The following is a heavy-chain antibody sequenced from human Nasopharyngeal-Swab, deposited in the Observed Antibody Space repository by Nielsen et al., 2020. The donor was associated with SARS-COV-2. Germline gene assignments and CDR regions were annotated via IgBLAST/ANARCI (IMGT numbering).Heavy chain of an antibody. CDR1: GFTVSSNY. V-gene: IGHV3-66*01. CDR3: ARSRNYYYYMDV. Sequence: GESLKISCAASGFTVSSNYMNWVRQPPGKGLEWILVLYSGGNTYYAGSVKGRLTISRDNSKSTLYLQMNNLRAEDTAVYYCARSRNYYYYMDVWGKGTTVTVSS. J-gene: IGHJ6*03. CDR2: LYSGGNT.